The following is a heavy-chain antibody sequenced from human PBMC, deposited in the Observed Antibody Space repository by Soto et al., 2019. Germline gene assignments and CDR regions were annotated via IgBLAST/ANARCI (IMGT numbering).Heavy chain of an antibody. CDR2: ICWNSGSI. V-gene: IGHV3-9*01. Sequence: EVQLVESGGGLVQPGRSLRLSCAASGFTFDDYAMHWVRQAPGKGLEWVSGICWNSGSIGCAVSVKGRFTISRDNAKNSLYLQMNSLRAEDTALYYCAKGRGSSWYEAVLDYWGQGTLVTVSS. D-gene: IGHD6-13*01. J-gene: IGHJ4*02. CDR3: AKGRGSSWYEAVLDY. CDR1: GFTFDDYA.